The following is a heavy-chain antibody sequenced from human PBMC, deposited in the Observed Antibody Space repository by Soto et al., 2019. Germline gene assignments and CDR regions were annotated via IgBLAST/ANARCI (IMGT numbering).Heavy chain of an antibody. CDR1: GFTFSSYA. CDR2: ISYDGSNK. Sequence: PGGSLRLSCAASGFTFSSYAMHWVRQAPGKGLEWVAVISYDGSNKYYADSVKGRFTIPRDNSKNTLYLQMNSLRAEDTAVYYCARDTPDSAPTWYYDFWSGYYTFYYYGMDVWGQGTTVTVSS. J-gene: IGHJ6*02. CDR3: ARDTPDSAPTWYYDFWSGYYTFYYYGMDV. D-gene: IGHD3-3*01. V-gene: IGHV3-30-3*01.